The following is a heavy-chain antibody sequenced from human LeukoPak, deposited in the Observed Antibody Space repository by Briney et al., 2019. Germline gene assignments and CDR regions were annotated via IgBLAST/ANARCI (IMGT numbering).Heavy chain of an antibody. V-gene: IGHV3-23*01. J-gene: IGHJ4*02. CDR2: ISGSGGTT. CDR3: GGPRSTGAPEMGG. Sequence: QSGGSLRLSCAASGLTFSGYVMNWARQAPGKGLEWVSGISGSGGTTYYADSVKGRFTIARDNSKNTLYLQMSSLRVEDTAVYYCGGPRSTGAPEMGGWGQGTLVTVSS. D-gene: IGHD3-16*01. CDR1: GLTFSGYV.